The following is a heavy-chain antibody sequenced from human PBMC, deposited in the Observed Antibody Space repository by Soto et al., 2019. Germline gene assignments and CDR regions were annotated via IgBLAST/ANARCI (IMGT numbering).Heavy chain of an antibody. J-gene: IGHJ6*02. CDR3: ARDGEGDSSCWYEDYDLCGIDV. Sequence: ASVKVSCKASGYTFTSYGISWVRQAPGQGLEWMGWISAYNGNTNYAQKLQGRVTMTTDTSTSTAYMELRSLRSDDTAVYYCARDGEGDSSCWYEDYDLCGIDVWGQGTTVPVSS. V-gene: IGHV1-18*01. CDR1: GYTFTSYG. D-gene: IGHD6-19*01. CDR2: ISAYNGNT.